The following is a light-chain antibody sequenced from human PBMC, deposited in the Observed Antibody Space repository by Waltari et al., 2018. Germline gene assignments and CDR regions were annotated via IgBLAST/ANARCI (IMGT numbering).Light chain of an antibody. CDR3: LLFVGSATWV. CDR1: SGSVSTSHS. V-gene: IGLV8-61*01. CDR2: TTN. J-gene: IGLJ3*02. Sequence: QTVVTQEPSFSVSPGGTVTLTCVLSSGSVSTSHSPSWYQQTPGPAPRTLIYTTNSRSSGVPDRFSGSSRGNKAALTITGAQADDDSVYYCLLFVGSATWVFGGGTKLTVL.